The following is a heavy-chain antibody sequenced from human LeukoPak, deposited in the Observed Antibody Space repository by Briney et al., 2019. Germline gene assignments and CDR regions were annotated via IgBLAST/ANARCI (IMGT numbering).Heavy chain of an antibody. CDR2: ISSSSSYI. Sequence: GGSLRLSCAASGFTFSSYSMNWVRQAPGKGLEWVSSISSSSSYIYYADSVKGRFTISRDNAKNSLYLQMNSLRAEDTAVYYCAKDFEAAAGTPADYWGQGTPVTVSS. CDR1: GFTFSSYS. CDR3: AKDFEAAAGTPADY. J-gene: IGHJ4*02. V-gene: IGHV3-21*01. D-gene: IGHD6-13*01.